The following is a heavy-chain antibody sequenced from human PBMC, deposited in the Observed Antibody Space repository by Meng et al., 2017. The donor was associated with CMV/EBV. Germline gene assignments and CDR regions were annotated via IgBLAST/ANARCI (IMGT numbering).Heavy chain of an antibody. D-gene: IGHD2-2*01. CDR3: ARVSLRVVPAASYYYYYGMDV. CDR1: GFTFSSYS. CDR2: ISSSSSTI. V-gene: IGHV3-48*04. Sequence: GESLKISCAASGFTFSSYSMNWVRQAPGKGLEWVSHISSSSSTIYYADSVKGRFTISRDNAKNSLYLQMNSLRAEDTAVYYCARVSLRVVPAASYYYYYGMDVWGQGTTVTVSS. J-gene: IGHJ6*02.